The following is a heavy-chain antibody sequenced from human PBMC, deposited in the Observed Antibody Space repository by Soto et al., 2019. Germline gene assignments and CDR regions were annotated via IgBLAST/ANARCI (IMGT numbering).Heavy chain of an antibody. J-gene: IGHJ4*02. CDR1: GFTFGSYA. V-gene: IGHV3-23*01. Sequence: LRLSCAASGFTFGSYAMSWVRLAPGKGLEWVSSISDSGVYTTYADAVKGRFIISRNNSMNTLYVQMNSLRVGDTAIYYCAKRDLGFWGQGTLVTVSS. CDR3: AKRDLGF. CDR2: ISDSGVYT.